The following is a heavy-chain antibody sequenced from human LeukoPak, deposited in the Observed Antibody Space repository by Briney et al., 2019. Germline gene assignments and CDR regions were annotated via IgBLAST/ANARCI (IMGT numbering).Heavy chain of an antibody. Sequence: PSETLSLTCTVSGGSISSYYWSWIRQPPGKGLEWIGYIYYSGSTNYNPSLKSGVTISVDTSKNQFSLKLSSVTAADTAVYYCARASYSSGWFDYWGQGTLVTVSS. CDR3: ARASYSSGWFDY. CDR2: IYYSGST. J-gene: IGHJ4*02. V-gene: IGHV4-59*01. CDR1: GGSISSYY. D-gene: IGHD6-19*01.